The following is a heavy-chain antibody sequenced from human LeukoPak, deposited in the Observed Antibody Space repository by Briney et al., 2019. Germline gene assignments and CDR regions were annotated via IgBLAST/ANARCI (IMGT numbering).Heavy chain of an antibody. CDR2: INPNSGGT. D-gene: IGHD5-18*01. CDR3: ARTFPAGYSYGHPFDY. V-gene: IGHV1-2*04. J-gene: IGHJ4*02. Sequence: ASVKVSCKASGYTFTGYYMHWVRQAPGQGLEWMGWINPNSGGTNYAQKFQGWVIMTRDTSISTAYMELSRLRSDDTAVYYCARTFPAGYSYGHPFDYWGQGTLVTVSS. CDR1: GYTFTGYY.